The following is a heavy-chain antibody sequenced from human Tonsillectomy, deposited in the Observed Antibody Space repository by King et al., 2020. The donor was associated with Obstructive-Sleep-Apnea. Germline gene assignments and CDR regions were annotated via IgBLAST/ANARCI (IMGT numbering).Heavy chain of an antibody. J-gene: IGHJ5*02. V-gene: IGHV3-23*04. D-gene: IGHD3-9*01. CDR2: ISGNGVST. CDR1: GFTFRSYA. CDR3: AKGPFYEILTERNWFDP. Sequence: EEQLVQSGGGLVQPGGSLRVSCAASGFTFRSYAMSWVRQAPGKGLEWVSAISGNGVSTYYADTVKGRFTISRDNSKDTLYLQMNSLRAEDTAEYYCAKGPFYEILTERNWFDPWGQGTLVTVSS.